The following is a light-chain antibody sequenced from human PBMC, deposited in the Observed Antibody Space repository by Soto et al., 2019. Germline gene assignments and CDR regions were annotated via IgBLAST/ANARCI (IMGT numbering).Light chain of an antibody. CDR3: QQHSSPPRT. V-gene: IGKV3-20*01. J-gene: IGKJ1*01. CDR2: GAS. CDR1: QSVSSY. Sequence: EIVLTQSPGSLSLSPGERATLSCRASQSVSSYLAWYQQKPGQAPRLLIYGASSRATGFPDRFSGSGSGTEFSLTISRLEPEDSAVYYCQQHSSPPRTFGQGTKVEIK.